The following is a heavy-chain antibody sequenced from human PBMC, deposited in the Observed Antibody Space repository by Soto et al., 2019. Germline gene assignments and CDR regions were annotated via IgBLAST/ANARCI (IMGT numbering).Heavy chain of an antibody. J-gene: IGHJ4*02. CDR2: IYWDDDK. Sequence: SGPTLVNPTQTLTLTCTFSGFSLSTSGVGVGWIRQPPGKALEWLALIYWDDDKTYSPSLKSRLTITKETSKNQVVLKMTNMDPVDTATYYCAHTSSYSSSWYSRGLGYWGQGTLVTVSS. D-gene: IGHD6-13*01. CDR1: GFSLSTSGVG. CDR3: AHTSSYSSSWYSRGLGY. V-gene: IGHV2-5*02.